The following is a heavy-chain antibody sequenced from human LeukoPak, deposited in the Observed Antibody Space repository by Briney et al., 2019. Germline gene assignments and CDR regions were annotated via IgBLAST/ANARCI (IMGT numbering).Heavy chain of an antibody. D-gene: IGHD3-22*01. CDR3: AKSNGYGLIDI. CDR2: IYSSGST. V-gene: IGHV4-4*07. Sequence: PSETLSLTCTVSGGSINNYYWSWIRQPAGKGLEWIGLIYSSGSTSYNPSLKSRVTISLDTSRNQFSLKLNSVTAADTAVYYCAKSNGYGLIDIWGQGTMVTVSS. J-gene: IGHJ3*02. CDR1: GGSINNYY.